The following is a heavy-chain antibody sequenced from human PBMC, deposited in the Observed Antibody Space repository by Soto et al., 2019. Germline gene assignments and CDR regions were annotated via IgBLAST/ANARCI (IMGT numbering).Heavy chain of an antibody. Sequence: GESLKISCKGSGYNFTNYWIGWVRQMPGKSMESMGFIYPGDSDTRYSLSFQGQVTISADKSISTAYLQWSSLKASDTAMYYCAGGGVRGVVTRTRDYYGMDVWGQGTTVTVSS. CDR1: GYNFTNYW. D-gene: IGHD3-10*01. V-gene: IGHV5-51*01. J-gene: IGHJ6*02. CDR2: IYPGDSDT. CDR3: AGGGVRGVVTRTRDYYGMDV.